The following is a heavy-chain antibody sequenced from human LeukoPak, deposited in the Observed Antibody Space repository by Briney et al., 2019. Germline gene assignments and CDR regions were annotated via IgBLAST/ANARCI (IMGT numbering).Heavy chain of an antibody. J-gene: IGHJ6*02. CDR1: GGSISSGSYY. CDR3: ARDPHPKYYYGSGSYPPRGMDV. D-gene: IGHD3-10*01. CDR2: IYTSGST. V-gene: IGHV4-61*02. Sequence: SQTLSLTCTVSGGSISSGSYYWSWIRQLAGKGLEWIGRIYTSGSTNYNPSLKSRVTISVDTSKNQFSLKLSSVTAADTAVYYCARDPHPKYYYGSGSYPPRGMDVWGQGTTVTVSS.